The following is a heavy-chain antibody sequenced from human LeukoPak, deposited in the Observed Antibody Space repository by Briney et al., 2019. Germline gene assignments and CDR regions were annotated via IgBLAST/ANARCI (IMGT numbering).Heavy chain of an antibody. Sequence: GGSLRLSCAAPGFTFSSYAMSWVRQAPGKGLEWVSAISGSGGSTYYADSVKGRFTISRDNSKNTLYLQMNSLRAEDTAVYYCAKDRLGIVVVVPSYYFDYWGQGTLVTVSS. V-gene: IGHV3-23*01. D-gene: IGHD2-15*01. J-gene: IGHJ4*02. CDR3: AKDRLGIVVVVPSYYFDY. CDR2: ISGSGGST. CDR1: GFTFSSYA.